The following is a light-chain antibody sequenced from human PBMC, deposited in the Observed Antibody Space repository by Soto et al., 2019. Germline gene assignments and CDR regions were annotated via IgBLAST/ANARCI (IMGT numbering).Light chain of an antibody. CDR3: SSFTDSSNVV. V-gene: IGLV1-51*01. Sequence: QSVLTQPPSVSAAPGQKVTISCSGSSSNIGNNYVSWYQQLPGTAPKLLIYDNNKRPSGIPDRFSGSKSGTSGTLDITGLQTGDEADYYCSSFTDSSNVVFGGGTKLTVL. J-gene: IGLJ2*01. CDR1: SSNIGNNY. CDR2: DNN.